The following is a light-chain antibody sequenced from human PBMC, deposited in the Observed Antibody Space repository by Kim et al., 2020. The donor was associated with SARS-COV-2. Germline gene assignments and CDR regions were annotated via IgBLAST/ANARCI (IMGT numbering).Light chain of an antibody. CDR2: GKN. CDR1: SLRSYY. V-gene: IGLV3-19*01. CDR3: NFRGSNDNVV. J-gene: IGLJ7*01. Sequence: SSELTQDPAVSVALGQTVRITCQGDSLRSYYATWYQQKPGQAPIVVIYGKNNRPSGIPDRFSGSSSGDTASLTITGNQAGDEADYYWNFRGSNDNVVFGG.